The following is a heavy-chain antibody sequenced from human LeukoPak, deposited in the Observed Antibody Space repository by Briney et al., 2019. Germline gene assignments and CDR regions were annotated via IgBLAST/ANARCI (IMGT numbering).Heavy chain of an antibody. CDR2: MYYSEST. Sequence: TSETLSLTCTVSGGSISSYYWSWIRQPPGKGLEWIGYMYYSESTNYNPSLKSRVTISVDTSKNQFSLMLTSVTAADTAVYYCARGIAGTGGPPTLRIDPWGQGTLVTVSS. J-gene: IGHJ5*02. CDR1: GGSISSYY. CDR3: ARGIAGTGGPPTLRIDP. V-gene: IGHV4-59*08. D-gene: IGHD1-20*01.